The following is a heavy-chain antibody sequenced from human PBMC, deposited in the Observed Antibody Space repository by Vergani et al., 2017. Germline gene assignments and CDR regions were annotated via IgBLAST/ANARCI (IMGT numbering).Heavy chain of an antibody. V-gene: IGHV3-30*01. CDR1: GFNFSSYA. CDR2: ISYDGSNK. CDR3: AREAVTTVTKGEFDF. D-gene: IGHD4-17*01. J-gene: IGHJ4*02. Sequence: QVQLVESGGGVVQPGRSLRLSCAASGFNFSSYAMHWVRQAPGKGLEWVAIISYDGSNKYYADSVKGRFTISRNNSKNTLYLQMNSLRPEDTAVYYCAREAVTTVTKGEFDFWGQGTLVTVSS.